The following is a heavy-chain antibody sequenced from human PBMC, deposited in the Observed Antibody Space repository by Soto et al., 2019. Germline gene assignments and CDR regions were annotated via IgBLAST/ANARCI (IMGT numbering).Heavy chain of an antibody. CDR3: AGQTKQTAGYCISTSCYRWFDP. V-gene: IGHV4-39*01. CDR1: GGSISSSSYY. CDR2: IYYSGST. D-gene: IGHD2-2*01. Sequence: QLQLQESGPGLVKPSETLSLTCTVSGGSISSSSYYWGWIRQPPGKGLEWIGSIYYSGSTYYNPSLKSRVTISVDTSKNQFSLKLSSVTAADTAVYYCAGQTKQTAGYCISTSCYRWFDPWGQGTLVTVSS. J-gene: IGHJ5*02.